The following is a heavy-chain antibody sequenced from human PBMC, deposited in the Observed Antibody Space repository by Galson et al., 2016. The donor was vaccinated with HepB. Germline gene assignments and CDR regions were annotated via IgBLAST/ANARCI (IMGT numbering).Heavy chain of an antibody. J-gene: IGHJ4*02. D-gene: IGHD3-10*01. CDR2: IDHRGFI. Sequence: TLSLTCTVSGASISSRDYYWSWIRQHPGKGLEWIGYIDHRGFIYYNPPLKSRVTISIDTSKNQFSLKLNSVTAADTAVYYCARTAQTLLLFDYWGQGTLVTVSS. V-gene: IGHV4-31*03. CDR3: ARTAQTLLLFDY. CDR1: GASISSRDYY.